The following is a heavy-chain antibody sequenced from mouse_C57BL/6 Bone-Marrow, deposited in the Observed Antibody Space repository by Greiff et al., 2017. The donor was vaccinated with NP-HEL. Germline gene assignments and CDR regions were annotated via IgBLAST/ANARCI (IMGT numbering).Heavy chain of an antibody. CDR3: ASIYYGNYAGAMDY. D-gene: IGHD2-1*01. CDR1: GFTFSDYY. Sequence: EVQVVESGGGLVQPGGSLKLSCAASGFTFSDYYMYWVRQTPEKRLEWVAYISNGGGSTYYPDTVKGRFTISRDNAKNTLYLQMSRLKSEDTAMYYCASIYYGNYAGAMDYWGQGTSVTVSS. V-gene: IGHV5-12*01. CDR2: ISNGGGST. J-gene: IGHJ4*01.